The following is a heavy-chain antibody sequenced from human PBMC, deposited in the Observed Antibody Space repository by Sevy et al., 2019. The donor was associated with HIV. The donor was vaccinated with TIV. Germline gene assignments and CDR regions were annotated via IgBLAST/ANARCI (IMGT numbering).Heavy chain of an antibody. CDR2: ISGSGGRT. CDR1: GFIFSNYA. J-gene: IGHJ3*02. V-gene: IGHV3-23*01. D-gene: IGHD2-15*01. CDR3: AKGDIVVVVAATGAAFDI. Sequence: GGSLRLSCTASGFIFSNYAMSWVRQAPGKGLELVSGISGSGGRTYSAGSVKGRFTISRDNSKNTLYLQMNYLRADDTAVYYCAKGDIVVVVAATGAAFDIWGQGTMVTVSS.